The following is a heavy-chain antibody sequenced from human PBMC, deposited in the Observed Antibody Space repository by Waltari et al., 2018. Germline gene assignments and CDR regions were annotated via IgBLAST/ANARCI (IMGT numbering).Heavy chain of an antibody. CDR3: ARDVRMDGPHWYFDL. V-gene: IGHV3-7*01. J-gene: IGHJ2*01. D-gene: IGHD2-8*01. CDR1: GFTFRSYW. Sequence: EVQLVESGGGLVQPGGSLRLSCAASGFTFRSYWMSWVLPAPGKGLEWVANIKQDGSEKYYVDSVKGRFTISRDNAKNSLYLQMNSLRAEDTAVYYCARDVRMDGPHWYFDLWGRGTLVTVSS. CDR2: IKQDGSEK.